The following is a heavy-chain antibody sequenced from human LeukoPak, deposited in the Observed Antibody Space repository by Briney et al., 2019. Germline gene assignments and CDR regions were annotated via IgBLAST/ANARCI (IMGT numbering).Heavy chain of an antibody. CDR2: ISSSSSYI. Sequence: GGSLRLSCAASGFTFSSYSMNWVRQAPGKGLEWVSTISSSSSYIYYADSVKGRFTISRDNAKNSLYLQMNSLRAEDTAVYYCARDYDILTGYYCYGMDVWGQGTTVTVSS. V-gene: IGHV3-21*01. J-gene: IGHJ6*02. CDR3: ARDYDILTGYYCYGMDV. D-gene: IGHD3-9*01. CDR1: GFTFSSYS.